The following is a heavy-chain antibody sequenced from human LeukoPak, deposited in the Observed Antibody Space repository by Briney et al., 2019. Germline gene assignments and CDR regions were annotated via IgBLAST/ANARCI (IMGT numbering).Heavy chain of an antibody. CDR3: ARLPYYTGSSWYANYYYYYGMDV. D-gene: IGHD6-13*01. V-gene: IGHV1-18*01. Sequence: ASVKVSCKASGYTFTSYGISWVRQAPGQGLEWMGWISAYNGNTNYAQKLQGRVTMTTDTSTSTAYMELRSLRSDDTAVYYCARLPYYTGSSWYANYYYYYGMDVWGQGTTVTVSS. J-gene: IGHJ6*02. CDR1: GYTFTSYG. CDR2: ISAYNGNT.